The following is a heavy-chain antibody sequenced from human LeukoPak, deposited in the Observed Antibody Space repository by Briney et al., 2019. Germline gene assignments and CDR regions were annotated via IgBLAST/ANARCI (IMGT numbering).Heavy chain of an antibody. V-gene: IGHV1-8*01. CDR2: MNPNSGNT. CDR1: GYTLTSYD. CDR3: ARGVRVPAAIGY. J-gene: IGHJ4*02. Sequence: ASVKVSCKASGYTLTSYDINRVRQATGQGLEWMGWMNPNSGNTGYAQKFQGRVTMTRNTSISTAYMELSSLRSEDTAVYYCARGVRVPAAIGYWGQGTLVTVSS. D-gene: IGHD2-2*01.